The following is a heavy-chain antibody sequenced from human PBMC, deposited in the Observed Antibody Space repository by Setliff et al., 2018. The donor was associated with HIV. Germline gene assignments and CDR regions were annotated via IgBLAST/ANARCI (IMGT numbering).Heavy chain of an antibody. Sequence: SETLSLTCTVSSGSISSSPYYWAWIRQPPGKGLEWIGTIYYSGSTYYNPSLKSRVSISVDKSKNQFSLKLNSVTAADTAMYYCARRGDSSGYYDAFDVWGQGTKVTVSS. CDR2: IYYSGST. CDR3: ARRGDSSGYYDAFDV. CDR1: SGSISSSPYY. V-gene: IGHV4-39*07. D-gene: IGHD3-22*01. J-gene: IGHJ3*01.